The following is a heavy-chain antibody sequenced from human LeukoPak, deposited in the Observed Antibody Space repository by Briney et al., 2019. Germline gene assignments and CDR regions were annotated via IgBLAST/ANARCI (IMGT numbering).Heavy chain of an antibody. D-gene: IGHD2/OR15-2a*01. V-gene: IGHV1-2*02. CDR1: GYTFTSYA. J-gene: IGHJ4*02. CDR3: ARDSNIREIDY. CDR2: INPNSGGT. Sequence: GASVKVSCKASGYTFTSYAMNWVRQAPGQGLEWMGWINPNSGGTNYAQKFQGRVTMTRDTSISTAYMELSRLRSDDTAVYYCARDSNIREIDYWGQGTLVTVSS.